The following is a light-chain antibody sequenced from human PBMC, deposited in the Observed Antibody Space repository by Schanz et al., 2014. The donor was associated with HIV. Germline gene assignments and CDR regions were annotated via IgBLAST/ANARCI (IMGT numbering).Light chain of an antibody. Sequence: QAVVTQEPSVTVSPGGTVTLTCGSSNGAVTSGHFPYWFQQKPGHAPRTLIYDTNNKHSWTPARFSGSLLGGKAALTLSGAQPEDEADYYCLLSYSGVWVFGGGTKLTVL. CDR2: DTN. V-gene: IGLV7-46*01. J-gene: IGLJ2*01. CDR1: NGAVTSGHF. CDR3: LLSYSGVWV.